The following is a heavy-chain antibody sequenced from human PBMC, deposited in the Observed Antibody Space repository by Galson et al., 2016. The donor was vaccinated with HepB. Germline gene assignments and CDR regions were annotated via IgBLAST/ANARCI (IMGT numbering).Heavy chain of an antibody. CDR2: IYSGGGS. D-gene: IGHD6-6*01. V-gene: IGHV3-53*01. J-gene: IGHJ6*02. CDR1: GFSVTTTY. CDR3: ARARDNTREYHSLDV. Sequence: SLRLSCAASGFSVTTTYMNWVRRAPGEGLEWVSIIYSGGGSFYADSVKGRFTVSRDDSHVYLQMNSLRAEDTAIYYCARARDNTREYHSLDVWGQGTTVTVAS.